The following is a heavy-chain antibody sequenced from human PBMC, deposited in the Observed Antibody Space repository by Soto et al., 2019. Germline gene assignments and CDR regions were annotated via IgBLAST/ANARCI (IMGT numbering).Heavy chain of an antibody. V-gene: IGHV3-30*18. CDR1: GFTFRNYG. CDR2: ISYDGSNK. D-gene: IGHD4-17*01. Sequence: QVQLVESGGGVVQPGRSLRLSCVASGFTFRNYGMHWVRQAPGKGLEWVAIISYDGSNKYYADSVKGRFTISRDNSKSTLYLQMNSLRAEDTAVYFCAKGYYGGNSDYFDYWGQGTLVTVSS. CDR3: AKGYYGGNSDYFDY. J-gene: IGHJ4*02.